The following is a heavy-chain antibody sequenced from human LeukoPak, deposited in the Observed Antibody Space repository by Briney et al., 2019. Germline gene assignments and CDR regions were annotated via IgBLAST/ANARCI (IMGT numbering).Heavy chain of an antibody. D-gene: IGHD4-23*01. V-gene: IGHV3-23*01. Sequence: PGGSLRLSCAASGFTFRNFAISWVRQAPGKGLECVSAISGSGGTTYYADSVKGRFTISRDNSKTTLYLQMNSLRAEDTAVYYCAKDTTVVTPRALDYWGQGSLVTVSS. J-gene: IGHJ4*02. CDR2: ISGSGGTT. CDR3: AKDTTVVTPRALDY. CDR1: GFTFRNFA.